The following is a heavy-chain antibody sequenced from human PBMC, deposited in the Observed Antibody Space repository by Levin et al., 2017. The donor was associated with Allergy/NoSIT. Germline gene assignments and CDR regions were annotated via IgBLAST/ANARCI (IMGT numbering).Heavy chain of an antibody. J-gene: IGHJ3*02. CDR3: ARIKPIWGSYRLPDAFDI. CDR2: IDWDDDK. Sequence: QTLSLTCTFSGFSLSTSGMRVSWIRQPPGKALEWLARIDWDDDKFYSTSLKTRLTISKDTSKNQVVLTMTNMDPVDTATYYCARIKPIWGSYRLPDAFDIWGQGTMVTVSS. V-gene: IGHV2-70*04. CDR1: GFSLSTSGMR. D-gene: IGHD3-16*02.